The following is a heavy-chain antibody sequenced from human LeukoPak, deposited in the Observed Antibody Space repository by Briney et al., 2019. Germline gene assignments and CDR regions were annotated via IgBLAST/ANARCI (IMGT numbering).Heavy chain of an antibody. CDR3: ARDRHKYNYDSGGYPPY. Sequence: GGSLRLSCAASGFTFSSYAMSWVRQAPGKGLEWVSAISGSGGSTYYADSVKGRFTISRDYSKNTLYLQMNTLRAEDTAVYYCARDRHKYNYDSGGYPPYWGQGTLVTVSS. CDR2: ISGSGGST. V-gene: IGHV3-23*01. CDR1: GFTFSSYA. J-gene: IGHJ4*02. D-gene: IGHD3-22*01.